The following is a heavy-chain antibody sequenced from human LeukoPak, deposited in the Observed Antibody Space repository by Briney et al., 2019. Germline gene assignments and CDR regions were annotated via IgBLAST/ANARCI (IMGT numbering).Heavy chain of an antibody. V-gene: IGHV3-48*02. D-gene: IGHD5-18*01. CDR2: ITTSSSTI. CDR3: ARDGGYSYGSDY. J-gene: IGHJ4*02. CDR1: GFTFSSYS. Sequence: GGSLRLSCAASGFTFSSYSMNWARQAPGKGLEWVSFITTSSSTIYYADSVKGRFTISRDNAKNSLYLQMNSLRDEDTAVYYCARDGGYSYGSDYWGQGTLVTVSS.